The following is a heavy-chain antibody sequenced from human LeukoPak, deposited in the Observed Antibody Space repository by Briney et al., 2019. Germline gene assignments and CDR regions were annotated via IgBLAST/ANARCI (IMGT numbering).Heavy chain of an antibody. D-gene: IGHD3-10*01. J-gene: IGHJ4*02. Sequence: GGSLRLSCAASGFTFSDYYMSWIRQAPGKGLEWVSYISSSGSTIYYADSVKGRFTISRDNAKNSLYLQMNSLRAEDTAVYYCARDSPPFYGSGSFIDYWGQGTLVAVSS. CDR1: GFTFSDYY. CDR2: ISSSGSTI. CDR3: ARDSPPFYGSGSFIDY. V-gene: IGHV3-11*01.